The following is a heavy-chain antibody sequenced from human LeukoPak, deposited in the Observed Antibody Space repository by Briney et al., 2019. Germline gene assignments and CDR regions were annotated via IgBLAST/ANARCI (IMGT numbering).Heavy chain of an antibody. D-gene: IGHD3-10*01. V-gene: IGHV3-23*01. J-gene: IGHJ4*02. CDR2: ISGSGSTT. CDR1: GFTFTIST. CDR3: AKTISGSYGVIDF. Sequence: GGSLRLSCAASGFTFTISTLTWVRQAPGKGLEWVSSISGSGSTTYYADSVKGRFTISRDNSKNTLYLQMNNLGAEDTAVYYCAKTISGSYGVIDFWGQGSLVTVSS.